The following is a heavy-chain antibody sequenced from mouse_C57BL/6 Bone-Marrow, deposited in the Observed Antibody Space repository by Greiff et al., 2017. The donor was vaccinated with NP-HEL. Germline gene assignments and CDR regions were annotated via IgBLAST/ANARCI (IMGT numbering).Heavy chain of an antibody. CDR2: LSAGGSYT. CDR3: AREDYSNYWFAY. V-gene: IGHV5-4*01. D-gene: IGHD2-5*01. CDR1: GFTFSSYA. J-gene: IGHJ3*01. Sequence: EVQLVESGGGLVKPGGSLKLSCAASGFTFSSYAMSWVRQTPEKRLEWVATLSAGGSYTYSPDHVKGRFTIYRDHAKNHLYLQMSHLKSEDTAMYYCAREDYSNYWFAYWGQGTLVTVSA.